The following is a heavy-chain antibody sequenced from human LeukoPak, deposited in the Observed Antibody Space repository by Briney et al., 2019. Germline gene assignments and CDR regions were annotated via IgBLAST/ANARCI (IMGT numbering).Heavy chain of an antibody. D-gene: IGHD3-16*02. CDR3: ARRDGVIRLDAFDI. CDR2: INPNSGGT. V-gene: IGHV1-2*02. J-gene: IGHJ3*02. Sequence: ASVKVSCKASGYTFTGYYMHWVRQAPGQGLEWMGWINPNSGGTNYAQKFQGRVTMTRDTSISTAYMELSRLRSDDTAVYYCARRDGVIRLDAFDIWGQGTMVTVSS. CDR1: GYTFTGYY.